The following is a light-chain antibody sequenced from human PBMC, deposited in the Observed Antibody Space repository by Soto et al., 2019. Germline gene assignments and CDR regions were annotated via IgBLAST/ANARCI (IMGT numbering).Light chain of an antibody. CDR3: LQYTNYPWA. Sequence: DLQMTQSPSTLYESVGDRATITCRASQSIRYWLAWFQKKPGKAPRLLIYEASRLESGVPSRISGSGSGTEFTLTIRSLQPDCFATYYCLQYTNYPWAVGQGTKVDSK. J-gene: IGKJ1*01. CDR1: QSIRYW. CDR2: EAS. V-gene: IGKV1-5*03.